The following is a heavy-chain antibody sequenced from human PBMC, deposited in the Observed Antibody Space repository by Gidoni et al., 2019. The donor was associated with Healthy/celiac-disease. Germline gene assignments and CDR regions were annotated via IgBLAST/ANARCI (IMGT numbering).Heavy chain of an antibody. CDR2: SNHSGST. CDR1: GGSFRGYY. D-gene: IGHD3-22*01. V-gene: IGHV4-34*01. CDR3: ARGLYYDSGSPTRRADDAFDI. Sequence: QVQLQRWGAGLLKPSETRSLTCAVYGGSFRGYYWSWIRQPPGKGLEWIGESNHSGSTNYNPSLKRRVTISVDTSKNQFSLKLSSVTAADTAVYYCARGLYYDSGSPTRRADDAFDIWGQGTMVTVSS. J-gene: IGHJ3*02.